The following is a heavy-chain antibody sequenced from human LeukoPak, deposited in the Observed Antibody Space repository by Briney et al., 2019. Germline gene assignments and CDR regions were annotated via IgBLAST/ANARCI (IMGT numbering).Heavy chain of an antibody. CDR1: GGSISSGGYY. CDR3: ARGHGSFDS. Sequence: SQTPSLTCTVSGGSISSGGYYWSWIRQPPGKGLEWIGYIYHSGSTYYNPSLKSRVTISVDRSKNQFSLKLTSVTAADTAVYYCARGHGSFDSWGQGTLVTVSA. V-gene: IGHV4-30-2*01. D-gene: IGHD1-26*01. CDR2: IYHSGST. J-gene: IGHJ4*02.